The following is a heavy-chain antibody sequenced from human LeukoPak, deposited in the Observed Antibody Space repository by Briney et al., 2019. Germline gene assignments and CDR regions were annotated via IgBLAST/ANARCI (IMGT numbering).Heavy chain of an antibody. CDR3: ARSRGAGPGAYFDY. CDR2: IIPIFGTA. CDR1: GYTFTDYY. D-gene: IGHD6-19*01. Sequence: SVKISCKASGYTFTDYYMHWVRQAPGQGLEWMGGIIPIFGTANYAQKFQGRVTITADESTSTAYMELSSLRSEDTAVYYCARSRGAGPGAYFDYWGQGTLITVSS. V-gene: IGHV1-69*13. J-gene: IGHJ4*02.